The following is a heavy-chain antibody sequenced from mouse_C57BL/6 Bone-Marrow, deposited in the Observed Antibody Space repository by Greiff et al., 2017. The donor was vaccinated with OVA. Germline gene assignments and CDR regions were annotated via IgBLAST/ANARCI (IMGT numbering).Heavy chain of an antibody. Sequence: EVKVEESGGGLVQPGGSMKLSCVASGFTFSNYWMNWVRQSPEKGLEWVAQIRLKSDNYATHYAESVKGRFTISRDDSKSSVYLQMNNLRAEDTGIYYCTGSGVVVPYYAMDYWGQGTSVTVSS. CDR3: TGSGVVVPYYAMDY. D-gene: IGHD1-1*01. V-gene: IGHV6-3*01. J-gene: IGHJ4*01. CDR1: GFTFSNYW. CDR2: IRLKSDNYAT.